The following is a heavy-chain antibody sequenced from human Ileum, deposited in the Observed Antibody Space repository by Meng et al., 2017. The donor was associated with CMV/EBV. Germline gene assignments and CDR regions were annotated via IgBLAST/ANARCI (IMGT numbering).Heavy chain of an antibody. D-gene: IGHD3-22*01. CDR2: NYWNDDK. V-gene: IGHV2-5*01. CDR1: VTIRKDGVG. J-gene: IGHJ4*02. CDR3: AHSIYDSSGYYYLDY. Sequence: VTIRKDGVGVGWNRKNTGKDLEWVALNYWNDDKRYSTSMKSRLTITKDTSKNQVVLTMTNMDPVDTATYYCAHSIYDSSGYYYLDYWGQGTLVTVSS.